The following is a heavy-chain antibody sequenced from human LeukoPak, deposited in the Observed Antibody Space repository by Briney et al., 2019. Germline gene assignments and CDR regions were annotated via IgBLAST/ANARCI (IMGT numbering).Heavy chain of an antibody. Sequence: SETLSLTCTVSGGSISSGSYYWSWIRQPAGKGLEWIGRIYTSGSTNYNPSLKSQVTISVDTSKNQFSLKLSSVTAADTAVYYCASAGVEAGNYWGQGTLVTVSS. J-gene: IGHJ4*02. CDR3: ASAGVEAGNY. D-gene: IGHD6-19*01. CDR1: GGSISSGSYY. CDR2: IYTSGST. V-gene: IGHV4-61*02.